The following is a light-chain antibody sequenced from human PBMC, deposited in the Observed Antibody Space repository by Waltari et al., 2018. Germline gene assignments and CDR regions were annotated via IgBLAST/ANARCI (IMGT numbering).Light chain of an antibody. V-gene: IGKV3-20*01. J-gene: IGKJ4*01. CDR1: PRVTNNY. CDR3: HLYGSART. CDR2: GVS. Sequence: NVLTQSPGTLSLSPGERATLSCRASPRVTNNYLAWYQQQPGQAPRLLIYGVSSRATGIPDRFSGSGSGTDFTLTIGRLEPEDSAVYFCHLYGSARTFGGGTRVEIK.